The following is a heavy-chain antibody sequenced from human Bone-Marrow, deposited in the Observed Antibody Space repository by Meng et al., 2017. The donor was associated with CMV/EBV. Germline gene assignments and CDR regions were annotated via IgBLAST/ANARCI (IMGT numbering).Heavy chain of an antibody. CDR1: GFTFSSYA. CDR2: ISSSSSYI. D-gene: IGHD3-10*01. V-gene: IGHV3-21*01. J-gene: IGHJ4*02. Sequence: GESLKISCAASGFTFSSYAMSWVRQAPGKGLEWVSAISSSSSYIYYADSVEGRFTISRDNAKNSLYLQMNSLRAEDTAVYYCARRLYGSGTLDYWGQRTLVTVSS. CDR3: ARRLYGSGTLDY.